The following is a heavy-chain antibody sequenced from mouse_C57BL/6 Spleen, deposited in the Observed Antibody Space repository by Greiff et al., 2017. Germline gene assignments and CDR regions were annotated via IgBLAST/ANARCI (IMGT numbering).Heavy chain of an antibody. V-gene: IGHV5-4*01. J-gene: IGHJ4*01. CDR3: ARVPSYYGSSDYAMDY. D-gene: IGHD1-1*01. Sequence: DVQLVESGGGLVKPGGSLKLSCAASGFTFSSYAMSWVRQTPEKRLEWVATISDGGSYTYYPDNVKGRFTISRDNAKNNLYLQMSHLKSEDTAMYYCARVPSYYGSSDYAMDYWGQGTSVTVSS. CDR1: GFTFSSYA. CDR2: ISDGGSYT.